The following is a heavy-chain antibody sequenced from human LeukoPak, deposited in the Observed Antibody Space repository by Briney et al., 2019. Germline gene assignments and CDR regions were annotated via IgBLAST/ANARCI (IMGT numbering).Heavy chain of an antibody. CDR1: GFTFSSYG. CDR2: IGYDGSNK. D-gene: IGHD4-17*01. J-gene: IGHJ6*03. Sequence: GGSLRLSCAASGFTFSSYGMHWVRQAPGKGLECVAFIGYDGSNKYTADSASGRFTLSRDNSKDTLYLQMNSLRAEDTAVYYCAKRGGTTVTTSNFHMDVWGKGTTVTVSS. V-gene: IGHV3-30*02. CDR3: AKRGGTTVTTSNFHMDV.